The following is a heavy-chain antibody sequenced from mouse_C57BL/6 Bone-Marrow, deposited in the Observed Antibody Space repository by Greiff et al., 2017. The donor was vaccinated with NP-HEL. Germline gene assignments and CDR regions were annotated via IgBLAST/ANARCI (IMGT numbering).Heavy chain of an antibody. CDR3: ASEGAYSNNYFDY. Sequence: EVKLVESGGGLVQPGESLKLSCESNEYEFPSHDMSWVRKTPEKRLELVAAINSDGGSTYYPDPMERRFIISRDNTKKSLYLQMSSLRSEDTALYYCASEGAYSNNYFDYWGQGTTLTVSS. CDR1: EYEFPSHD. J-gene: IGHJ2*01. D-gene: IGHD2-5*01. CDR2: INSDGGST. V-gene: IGHV5-2*01.